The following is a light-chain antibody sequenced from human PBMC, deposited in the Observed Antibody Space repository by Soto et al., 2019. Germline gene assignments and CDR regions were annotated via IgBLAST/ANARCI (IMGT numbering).Light chain of an antibody. V-gene: IGKV3-20*01. J-gene: IGKJ2*01. CDR3: QQVDTSYT. Sequence: EIVLTQSPGTLSLSPGERATLSCRASETIGYNYLAWYQQQPGLAPTLLIYDASTRAPGIPDRFSGSGSGTDFTLTISRLEHGDFAVYYCQQVDTSYTFGPGTKLEI. CDR1: ETIGYNY. CDR2: DAS.